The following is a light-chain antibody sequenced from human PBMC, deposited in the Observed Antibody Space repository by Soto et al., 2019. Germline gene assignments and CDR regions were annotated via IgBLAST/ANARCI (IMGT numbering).Light chain of an antibody. Sequence: EIVLTQSPGTLSLSPGERATLSCRASQSVSSSYLAWYQQKPGQAPRLLIYGTSSRATGIPDRFSGSGSGTDFTLTISRLEAEDFAVYYCQQFGSSPTFGQGTQVEIK. CDR2: GTS. CDR1: QSVSSSY. V-gene: IGKV3-20*01. J-gene: IGKJ1*01. CDR3: QQFGSSPT.